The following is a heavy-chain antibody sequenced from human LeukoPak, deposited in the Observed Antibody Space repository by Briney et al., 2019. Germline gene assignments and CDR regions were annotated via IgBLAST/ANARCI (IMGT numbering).Heavy chain of an antibody. CDR1: GFTLSNYW. CDR3: AKEGWGTIGGDFDY. J-gene: IGHJ4*02. V-gene: IGHV3-74*01. CDR2: ISSDGQST. Sequence: GGSLRLSCAASGFTLSNYWMDWVRQLPVPGKGLVCVSRISSDGQSTRYANSVKGRFTISRDNSKSTLSLQMNSLRAEDTAVYYCAKEGWGTIGGDFDYWGQGNLVTVSS. D-gene: IGHD3-16*01.